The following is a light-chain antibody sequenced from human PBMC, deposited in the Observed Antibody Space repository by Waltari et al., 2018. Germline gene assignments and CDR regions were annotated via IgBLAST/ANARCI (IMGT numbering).Light chain of an antibody. J-gene: IGLJ1*01. V-gene: IGLV1-47*01. CDR1: RSNPGRTY. CDR2: RNN. Sequence: QSVLTQPPSASATPGQRVSISCSGSRSNPGRTYLYWYQQLPGTAPKRLIYRNNERPSGVSDRFSASKSGTSASLVISGLRSEDEAVYYCASWDDSHYVFGPGTTVTVL. CDR3: ASWDDSHYV.